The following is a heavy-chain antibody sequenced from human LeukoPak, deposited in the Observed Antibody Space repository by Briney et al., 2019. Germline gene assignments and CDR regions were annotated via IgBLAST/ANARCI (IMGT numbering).Heavy chain of an antibody. CDR2: TYSGGTT. CDR1: GFSVSDNY. Sequence: GGSLRLSCAGSGFSVSDNYMTWVRQAPGKGLEWVSVTYSGGTTYYSDSVEGRFTISRDNSKNTLYLQMNSLRTEDTAVYYCAKEGGLGYCSTTSCAFAHWGRGTLVTVSS. CDR3: AKEGGLGYCSTTSCAFAH. J-gene: IGHJ4*02. D-gene: IGHD2-2*01. V-gene: IGHV3-53*01.